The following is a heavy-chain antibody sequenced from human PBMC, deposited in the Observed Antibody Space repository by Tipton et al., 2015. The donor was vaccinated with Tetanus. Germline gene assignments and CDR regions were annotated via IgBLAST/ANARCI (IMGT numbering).Heavy chain of an antibody. Sequence: SLRLSCAASGFTVSSNYMSWVRQAPGKGLEWVSVIYSGGSTYYADSVKGRFTISRDNSKNTLYLPLTSLRAEDTAVYYCARDSSTWGRHWGQGTLVNASS. CDR3: ARDSSTWGRH. CDR2: IYSGGST. D-gene: IGHD6-13*01. J-gene: IGHJ4*02. CDR1: GFTVSSNY. V-gene: IGHV3-53*01.